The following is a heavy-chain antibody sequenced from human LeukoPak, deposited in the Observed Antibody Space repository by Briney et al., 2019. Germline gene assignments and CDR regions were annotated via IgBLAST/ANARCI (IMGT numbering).Heavy chain of an antibody. CDR2: IYYSGST. V-gene: IGHV4-59*01. J-gene: IGHJ3*02. Sequence: SETLSLTCTVSGGSISSYYWSWIRQPPGKGLEWIGYIYYSGSTNYNPSLKSRVTISVDTSKNQFSLKLSSVTAADTAMYYCARVNSAVAGTGAFDIWGQGTMVTVSS. CDR1: GGSISSYY. CDR3: ARVNSAVAGTGAFDI. D-gene: IGHD6-19*01.